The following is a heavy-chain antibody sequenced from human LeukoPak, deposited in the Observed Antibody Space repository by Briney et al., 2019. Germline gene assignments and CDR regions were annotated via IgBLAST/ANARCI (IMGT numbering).Heavy chain of an antibody. D-gene: IGHD2-21*02. V-gene: IGHV1-8*01. J-gene: IGHJ6*03. CDR2: MNPNSGNI. Sequence: ASVKVSCKASGYTFTSYDINWVRQATGQGLELIGWMNPNSGNIGYAQKFQGRVTMTRNTSISTAYMELSSLRSEDTAVYYCARGLRESVVVTAILLGYYMDVWGKGTTVTVSS. CDR1: GYTFTSYD. CDR3: ARGLRESVVVTAILLGYYMDV.